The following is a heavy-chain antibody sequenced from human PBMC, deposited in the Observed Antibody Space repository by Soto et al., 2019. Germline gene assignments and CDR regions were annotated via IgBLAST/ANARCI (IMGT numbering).Heavy chain of an antibody. Sequence: GESLKISCKGSGYSFTSYWIGWVRQMPGKGLERMGIIYPGDSDTRYSPSFQGQVTISADKSISTAYLQWSSLKASDTAMYYCAFAYNYGDYYYYGMDVWGQGTTVTVSS. CDR3: AFAYNYGDYYYYGMDV. V-gene: IGHV5-51*01. J-gene: IGHJ6*02. CDR1: GYSFTSYW. CDR2: IYPGDSDT. D-gene: IGHD4-17*01.